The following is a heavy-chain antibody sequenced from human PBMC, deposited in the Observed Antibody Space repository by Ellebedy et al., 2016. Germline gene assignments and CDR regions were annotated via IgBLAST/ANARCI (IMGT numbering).Heavy chain of an antibody. D-gene: IGHD3-22*01. CDR1: GFTFSSYG. V-gene: IGHV3-30*18. CDR2: ISYDGSNK. Sequence: GESLKISXAASGFTFSSYGMHWVRQAPGKGLEWVAVISYDGSNKYYADSVKGRFTISRDNAKNSLYLQMNSLRAEDTALYYCAKSDYYDSSGYYYYFDYWGQGTLVTVSS. J-gene: IGHJ4*02. CDR3: AKSDYYDSSGYYYYFDY.